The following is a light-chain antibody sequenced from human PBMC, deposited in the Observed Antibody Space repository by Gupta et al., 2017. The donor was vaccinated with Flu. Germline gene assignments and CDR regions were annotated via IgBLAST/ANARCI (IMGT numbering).Light chain of an antibody. CDR1: QDISNY. Sequence: DIQMTQSPSSLSASVGDRVTITCQASQDISNYLNWYQQKPGKAPKLLIYDASNLETGVPSRFSGSGSGTDFTSTISSLQPEDIATYYCQQDDNLPCSFGQGTKVEIK. V-gene: IGKV1-33*01. CDR2: DAS. J-gene: IGKJ2*04. CDR3: QQDDNLPCS.